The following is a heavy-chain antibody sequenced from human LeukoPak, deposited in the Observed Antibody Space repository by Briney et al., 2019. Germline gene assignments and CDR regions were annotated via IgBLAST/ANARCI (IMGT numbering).Heavy chain of an antibody. J-gene: IGHJ5*02. V-gene: IGHV4-39*07. CDR3: AREYCSDVSCHDNRFDP. D-gene: IGHD2-15*01. CDR2: FYYGENT. CDR1: GGSISGSNYY. Sequence: PSETLSLTCTVSGGSISGSNYYWGWIRQPPGKGLEWIGSFYYGENTNFNPSLRSRVTISLDTSKNQFSLRLSSVTAADTAVYYCAREYCSDVSCHDNRFDPWGQGTLVIVSS.